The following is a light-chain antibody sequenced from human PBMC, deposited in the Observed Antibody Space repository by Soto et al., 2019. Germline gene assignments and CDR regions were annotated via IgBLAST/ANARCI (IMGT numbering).Light chain of an antibody. CDR2: AAS. CDR3: QKYNSAPWT. V-gene: IGKV1-27*01. Sequence: DIQMTQSPSSLSASVGDRVTITCRASQDISNYLAWYQQKPGKVPELLIYAASSLQSGVPSRFSGSGSGTDSTLTITSLQPEDVATYYCQKYNSAPWTFGQGTKVEIK. CDR1: QDISNY. J-gene: IGKJ1*01.